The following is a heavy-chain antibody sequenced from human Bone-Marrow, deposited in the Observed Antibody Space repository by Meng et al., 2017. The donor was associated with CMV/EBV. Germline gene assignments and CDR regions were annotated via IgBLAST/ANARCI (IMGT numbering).Heavy chain of an antibody. V-gene: IGHV3-30*04. J-gene: IGHJ4*02. CDR1: GFTFSSYA. CDR3: ARGYYYDSSGSLINYFDY. Sequence: GESLKISCAASGFTFSSYAMHWVRQAPGKGLEWVAVISYDGSNKYYADSVKGRFTISRDNSKNTLYLQMNSLRAEDTAVYYCARGYYYDSSGSLINYFDYWGQRTLVTVSS. D-gene: IGHD3-22*01. CDR2: ISYDGSNK.